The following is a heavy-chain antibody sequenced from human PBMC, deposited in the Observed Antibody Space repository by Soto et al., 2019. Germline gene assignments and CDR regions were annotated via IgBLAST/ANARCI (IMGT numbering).Heavy chain of an antibody. V-gene: IGHV3-53*01. CDR2: IYTAGGT. Sequence: GWSLRLSCAASVFTVINTYMTWVRQPPGKGLECVSVIYTAGGTNYADSVKGRFIISRDNSKNTLYLQMNSLRAEDTAVYYCARALPVAKGGFDPWGQGTLVTVS. J-gene: IGHJ5*02. D-gene: IGHD2-2*01. CDR3: ARALPVAKGGFDP. CDR1: VFTVINTY.